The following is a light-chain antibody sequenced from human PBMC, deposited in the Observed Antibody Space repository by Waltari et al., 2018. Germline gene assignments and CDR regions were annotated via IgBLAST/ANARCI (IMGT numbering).Light chain of an antibody. CDR1: QPVLYNYNNKNH. CDR3: QQYFSYPRT. V-gene: IGKV4-1*01. Sequence: DIVMTQSPDSLAVSLGERATINCKSSQPVLYNYNNKNHLAWFQQKPGQPPKLLISWGSTRESGVPDRFSGSGSGTAFTLTISNLQAEDEAVYYCQQYFSYPRTFGLGTKVEI. J-gene: IGKJ2*01. CDR2: WGS.